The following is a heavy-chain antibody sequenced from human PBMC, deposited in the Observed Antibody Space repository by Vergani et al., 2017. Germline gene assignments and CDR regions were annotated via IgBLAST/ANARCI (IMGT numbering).Heavy chain of an antibody. CDR1: GGSFSGYY. Sequence: QVQLQQWGAGLLKPSETLSLTCAVYGGSFSGYYWSWIRQPPGKGLEWIGEINHSGSTNYNPSLKSRVTISVDTSKNQFSLKLSSVTAADTAVYYCARSRRRTYYYDSSGYHPNWFDPWGQGTLVTVSS. CDR2: INHSGST. CDR3: ARSRRRTYYYDSSGYHPNWFDP. D-gene: IGHD3-22*01. V-gene: IGHV4-34*01. J-gene: IGHJ5*02.